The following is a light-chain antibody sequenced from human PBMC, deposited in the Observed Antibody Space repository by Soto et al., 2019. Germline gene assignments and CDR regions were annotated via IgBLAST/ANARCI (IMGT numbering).Light chain of an antibody. J-gene: IGLJ3*02. Sequence: QSALTQPASVSGSPRQSITISCTGTSSDIGSYNLVSWYQQHPGKAPRVIIYENNKRPSGISNRVAGSKSGNTASLTISGLQAEDEAKDGCCAYAGGGSLWGFGGGAKVTVL. V-gene: IGLV2-23*01. CDR3: CAYAGGGSLWG. CDR2: ENN. CDR1: SSDIGSYNL.